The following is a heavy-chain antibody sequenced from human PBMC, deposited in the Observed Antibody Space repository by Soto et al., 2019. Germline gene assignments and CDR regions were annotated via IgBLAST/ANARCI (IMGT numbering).Heavy chain of an antibody. V-gene: IGHV4-34*01. CDR3: ARNTKNWNYVSLVDRPFDP. CDR2: INHSGST. Sequence: SDPLSLTCTVSGGSITSVNPYSLRWLHQPQGKGLELIGEINHSGSTNYNPSLKSRVTISVDTSKNQFSLKLSSVTAADTAVYYCARNTKNWNYVSLVDRPFDPWGQGTLVTAPQ. CDR1: GGSITSVNPYS. J-gene: IGHJ5*02. D-gene: IGHD1-7*01.